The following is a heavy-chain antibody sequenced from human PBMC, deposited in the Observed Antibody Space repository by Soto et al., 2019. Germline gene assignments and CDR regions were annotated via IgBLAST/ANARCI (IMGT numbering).Heavy chain of an antibody. CDR3: EKGSRGSYFVFDI. CDR1: GFTFSSYA. J-gene: IGHJ3*02. Sequence: EEQLLESGGSLLQPGGSLRLSCAASGFTFSSYAMSWVRQAAGKGLEWVSTISGNGGRTYDADSVKGRFTISRDNSKNALYLQMNSLTAEDTAVYYREKGSRGSYFVFDIWGIGTMVTVSS. D-gene: IGHD1-26*01. V-gene: IGHV3-23*01. CDR2: ISGNGGRT.